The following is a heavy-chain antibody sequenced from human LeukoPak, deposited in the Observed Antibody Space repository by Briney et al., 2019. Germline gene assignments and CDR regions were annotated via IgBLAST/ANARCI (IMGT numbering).Heavy chain of an antibody. CDR2: IYHSGST. D-gene: IGHD6-13*01. CDR3: ARALGQQLVQGWFDP. CDR1: GGSFSGYY. Sequence: PSETLSLTCAVYGGSFSGYYWSWIRQPPGKGLEWIGYIYHSGSTYYNPSLKSRVTISVDRSKNQFSLKLSSVTAADTAVYYCARALGQQLVQGWFDPWGQGTLVTVSS. J-gene: IGHJ5*02. V-gene: IGHV4-30-2*01.